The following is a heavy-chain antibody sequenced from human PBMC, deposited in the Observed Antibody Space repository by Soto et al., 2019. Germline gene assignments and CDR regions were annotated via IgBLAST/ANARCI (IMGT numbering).Heavy chain of an antibody. CDR2: IQSGGTT. CDR3: AGDDVLWVCCRCDGTPLDV. D-gene: IGHD3-16*02. J-gene: IGHJ6*04. Sequence: EVQLVESGGGLVQPGGSLRLSCAASGFTVSSKYMTWVRQAPGKGLEWVSLIQSGGTTYNTDSVKGRFTISRNTSENPLQLKRASLRVEATAGYYAAGDDVLWVCCRCDGTPLDVWGKGTTVTVSS. V-gene: IGHV3-66*01. CDR1: GFTVSSKY.